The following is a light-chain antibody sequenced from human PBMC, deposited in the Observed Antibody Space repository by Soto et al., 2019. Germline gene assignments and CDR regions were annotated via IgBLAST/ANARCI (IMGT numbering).Light chain of an antibody. CDR3: QQYNNWPWT. CDR1: QTVSSN. V-gene: IGKV3D-15*01. J-gene: IGKJ1*01. Sequence: ETVMTQSPATLSVSPGERATLSCRASQTVSSNLAWYQQKPGQAVRLLIFRASTRATGIPARFSGSGSGTEFTLTISSLQSEDSAIYYCQQYNNWPWTFGHGTKVEI. CDR2: RAS.